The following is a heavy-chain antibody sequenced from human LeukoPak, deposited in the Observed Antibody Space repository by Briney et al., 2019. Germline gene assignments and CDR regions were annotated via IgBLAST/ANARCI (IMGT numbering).Heavy chain of an antibody. CDR1: GGSISGYY. J-gene: IGHJ4*02. D-gene: IGHD2-2*01. V-gene: IGHV4-34*01. Sequence: SETLSLTCTVSGGSISGYYWSWIRQPPGKGLEWIGEINHSGSTNYNPSLKSRVTISVDTSKNQFSLKLSSVTAADTAVYYCAREKDIVVVPAKVFDYWGQGTLVTVSS. CDR3: AREKDIVVVPAKVFDY. CDR2: INHSGST.